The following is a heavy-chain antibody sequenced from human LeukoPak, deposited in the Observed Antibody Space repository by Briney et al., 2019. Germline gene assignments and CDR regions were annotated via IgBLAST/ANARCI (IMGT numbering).Heavy chain of an antibody. J-gene: IGHJ3*02. CDR1: GYSFTSYW. Sequence: GESLKISCKGSGYSFTSYWIGWVRQMPGKGLEWMGTIYPGDSDTRYSPSLQGQVTISADKSISTAYLQWSSLKASDTAMYYCARSVYYDILTGYRRSYAFDIWGQGTMVTVSS. CDR3: ARSVYYDILTGYRRSYAFDI. CDR2: IYPGDSDT. V-gene: IGHV5-51*01. D-gene: IGHD3-9*01.